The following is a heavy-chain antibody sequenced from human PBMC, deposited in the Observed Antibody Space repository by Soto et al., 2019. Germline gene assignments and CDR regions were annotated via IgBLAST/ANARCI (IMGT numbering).Heavy chain of an antibody. CDR3: ARPSIDCGSNGCPKPYHHYALDV. CDR2: TMPIFGSG. D-gene: IGHD2-21*01. CDR1: GGSFSGYA. J-gene: IGHJ6*02. V-gene: IGHV1-69*06. Sequence: ASVKVSCKSSGGSFSGYAITWLRQAPGQGLEWVGGTMPIFGSGNYAQKFQGRVTITADKSTSTAYMALSSLSSEDTAVYYCARPSIDCGSNGCPKPYHHYALDVWGQGTPVTVSS.